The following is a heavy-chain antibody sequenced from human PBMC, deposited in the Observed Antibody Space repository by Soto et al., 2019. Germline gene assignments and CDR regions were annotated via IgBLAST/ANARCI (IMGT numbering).Heavy chain of an antibody. CDR1: GYSFSTYD. J-gene: IGHJ5*02. CDR2: ISAKNGNT. Sequence: GASVKGSCKASGYSFSTYDISWLRQAPGQGPEWMGRISAKNGNTNYAQNFQDRVTMTADTSSSTAYMELRGLRSDDTAKYYCATSYDSGFDPWGQGNLVTVSS. D-gene: IGHD3-3*01. CDR3: ATSYDSGFDP. V-gene: IGHV1-18*04.